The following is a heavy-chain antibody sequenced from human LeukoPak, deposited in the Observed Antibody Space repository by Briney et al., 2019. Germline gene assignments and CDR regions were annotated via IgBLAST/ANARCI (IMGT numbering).Heavy chain of an antibody. Sequence: SETLSLTCAVYGGSFSGYYWSWIRQPPGKGLEWIGEINHSGSTNYNPSLKRRAPISVDTSKNQFSLKLSSVTAADTAVYYCARGIAVAGTGLDYWGQGTLVTVSS. D-gene: IGHD6-19*01. J-gene: IGHJ4*02. CDR1: GGSFSGYY. CDR2: INHSGST. V-gene: IGHV4-34*01. CDR3: ARGIAVAGTGLDY.